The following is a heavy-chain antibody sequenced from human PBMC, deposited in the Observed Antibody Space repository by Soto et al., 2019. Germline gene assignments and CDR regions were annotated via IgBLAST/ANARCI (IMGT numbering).Heavy chain of an antibody. Sequence: ASVKVSCKASGYTFTSYAMHWVRQAPGQRLEWMGWINAGNGNTKYSQKFQGRVTITRDTSASTAYMELSSLRSDDTAVYYCAIVGKCSGSYHECYYYGMDVWGQGTTVTVSS. CDR1: GYTFTSYA. CDR3: AIVGKCSGSYHECYYYGMDV. CDR2: INAGNGNT. V-gene: IGHV1-3*01. D-gene: IGHD1-26*01. J-gene: IGHJ6*02.